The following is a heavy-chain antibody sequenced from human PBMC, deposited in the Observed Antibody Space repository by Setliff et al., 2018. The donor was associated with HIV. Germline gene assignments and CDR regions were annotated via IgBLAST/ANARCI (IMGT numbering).Heavy chain of an antibody. V-gene: IGHV4-34*01. D-gene: IGHD6-19*01. CDR3: ARQGAVTGHSFDS. J-gene: IGHJ4*02. Sequence: SETLSLTCAVFGESSNNDAWTWIRQPPGKGLEWIGEVSPIGETTYSQSLKDRVTISIDTSKHHFSLRLNSVTAADTAIYYCARQGAVTGHSFDSWGPGALVTVSS. CDR2: VSPIGET. CDR1: GESSNNDA.